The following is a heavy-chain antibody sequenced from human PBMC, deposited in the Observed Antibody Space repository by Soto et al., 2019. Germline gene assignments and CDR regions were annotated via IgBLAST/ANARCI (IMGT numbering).Heavy chain of an antibody. CDR3: ARLRTYDTGLTRWYFDL. CDR1: GGSISSYY. D-gene: IGHD3-9*01. V-gene: IGHV4-59*08. CDR2: IYYSGST. J-gene: IGHJ2*01. Sequence: QVQLQESGPGLVKPSETLSLTCTVSGGSISSYYWSWIRQPPGKGLEWIGYIYYSGSTNYNPSLKGRVTIAVATSKNQFSLKLSSVTAADTAVYYCARLRTYDTGLTRWYFDLWGRGTLVTVSS.